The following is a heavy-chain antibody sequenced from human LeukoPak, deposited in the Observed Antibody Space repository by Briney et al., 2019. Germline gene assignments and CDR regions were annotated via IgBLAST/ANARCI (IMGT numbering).Heavy chain of an antibody. CDR3: ARGSYYMDV. J-gene: IGHJ6*03. Sequence: GGSLRLSCAASGFTFSNYWIHWVRQAPGKGLVWVSRINTDGSGTTYADSVKVRFTTSRDNAKNTLYLQMNSLSAEDTAVYYCARGSYYMDVWGKGTTVTVSS. CDR2: INTDGSGT. V-gene: IGHV3-74*01. CDR1: GFTFSNYW.